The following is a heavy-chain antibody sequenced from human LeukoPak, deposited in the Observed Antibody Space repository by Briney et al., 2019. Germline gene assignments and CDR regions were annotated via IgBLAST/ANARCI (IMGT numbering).Heavy chain of an antibody. Sequence: SVKVSCKASGGTFSSYAISWVRQAPGQGLEWMGGIIPIFGTANYARKFQGRVTITTDESTSTAYMELSSLRSEDTAVYYCARDRGGRGYSYGEYYFDYWGQGTLVTVSS. D-gene: IGHD5-18*01. V-gene: IGHV1-69*05. CDR3: ARDRGGRGYSYGEYYFDY. CDR1: GGTFSSYA. CDR2: IIPIFGTA. J-gene: IGHJ4*02.